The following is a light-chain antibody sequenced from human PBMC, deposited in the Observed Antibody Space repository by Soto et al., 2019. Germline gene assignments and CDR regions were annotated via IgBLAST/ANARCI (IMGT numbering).Light chain of an antibody. CDR1: KSVMNTN. CDR2: GAS. V-gene: IGKV3-20*01. CDR3: QQYGSSPPVT. J-gene: IGKJ4*01. Sequence: EIVLTQSPGTLSLSPGERATLSCRASKSVMNTNLAWYQQKPGQAPRLLIYGASSRATGIPDRFSASRSGTDFTLTISRLEPEEFAVYYCQQYGSSPPVTFGGGTKVEIK.